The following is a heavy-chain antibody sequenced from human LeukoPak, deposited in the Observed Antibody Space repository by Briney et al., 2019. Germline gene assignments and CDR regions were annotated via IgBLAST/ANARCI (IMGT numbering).Heavy chain of an antibody. J-gene: IGHJ4*02. V-gene: IGHV3-13*01. Sequence: GGSLRLSCAASGFTFSSYSMNWVRQATGKGLEWVSAIGTAGDTYYPGSVKGRFTISRENAKNSLYLQMNSLRAGDTAVYYCARARSSGYRPDYWGQGTLVTVSS. D-gene: IGHD3-22*01. CDR2: IGTAGDT. CDR3: ARARSSGYRPDY. CDR1: GFTFSSYS.